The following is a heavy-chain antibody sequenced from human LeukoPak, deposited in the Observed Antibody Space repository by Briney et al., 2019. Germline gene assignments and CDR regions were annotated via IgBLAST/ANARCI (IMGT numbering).Heavy chain of an antibody. CDR1: GYTFTGYY. CDR3: ARDWSDDSSGYYYGYYYYGMDV. V-gene: IGHV1-2*02. Sequence: ASVKVSCKASGYTFTGYYIHWVRQAPGQGLEWMGWINPNSGGTNYAQKFQGRVTMTRDTSISTAYMELSRLRSDDTAVYYCARDWSDDSSGYYYGYYYYGMDVWGQGTTVTVSS. D-gene: IGHD3-22*01. J-gene: IGHJ6*02. CDR2: INPNSGGT.